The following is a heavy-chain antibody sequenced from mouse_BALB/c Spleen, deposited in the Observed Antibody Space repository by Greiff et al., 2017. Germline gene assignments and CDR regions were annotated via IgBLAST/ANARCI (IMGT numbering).Heavy chain of an antibody. CDR2: ISSGSSTI. CDR3: ARRVYYGNSYAMDY. Sequence: EVMLVESGGGLVQPGGSRKLSCAASGFTFSSFGMHWVRQAPEKGLEWVAYISSGSSTIYYADTVKGRFTISRDNPKNTLFLQMTSLRSEDTAMYYCARRVYYGNSYAMDYWGQGTSVTVSS. CDR1: GFTFSSFG. J-gene: IGHJ4*01. V-gene: IGHV5-17*02. D-gene: IGHD2-1*01.